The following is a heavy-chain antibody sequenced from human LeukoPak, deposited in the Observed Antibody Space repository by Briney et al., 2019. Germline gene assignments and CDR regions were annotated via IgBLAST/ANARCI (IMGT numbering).Heavy chain of an antibody. CDR2: INPNSGGT. J-gene: IGHJ4*02. CDR3: ARVTYYYDSSGYDY. V-gene: IGHV1-2*02. Sequence: ASVKVSCKASGYTFTGYYMHWVRQAPGQGLEWMGWINPNSGGTNYAQKFQGGVTMTRDTSISTAYMELSSLRSEDTAVYYCARVTYYYDSSGYDYWGQGTLVTVSS. D-gene: IGHD3-22*01. CDR1: GYTFTGYY.